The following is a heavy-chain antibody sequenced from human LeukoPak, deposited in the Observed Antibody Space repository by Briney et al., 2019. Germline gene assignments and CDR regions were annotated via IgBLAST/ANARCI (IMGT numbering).Heavy chain of an antibody. Sequence: SVKVCCKASGGTFSSYAISWVRQAPGQGLEWMGGIIPIFGTANYAQKFQGRVTITADESTSTAYMGLSSLRSEDTAVYYCARPTVGYSSAEYFQHWGQGTLVTVSS. J-gene: IGHJ1*01. V-gene: IGHV1-69*13. D-gene: IGHD6-19*01. CDR3: ARPTVGYSSAEYFQH. CDR2: IIPIFGTA. CDR1: GGTFSSYA.